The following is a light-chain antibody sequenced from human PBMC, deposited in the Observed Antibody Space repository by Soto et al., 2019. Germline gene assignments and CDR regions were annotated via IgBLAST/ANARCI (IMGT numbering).Light chain of an antibody. Sequence: EIVLTQSPGTLSLSPGERTNLYCRASQSVSSSYLAWYQQKPGQAPRLLIYGASSRATGIPDRFSGSGSGTDFTLTISRLEPEDFAVYYCQQYGSSPSTFGQGTRLEIK. CDR3: QQYGSSPST. CDR1: QSVSSSY. V-gene: IGKV3-20*01. J-gene: IGKJ5*01. CDR2: GAS.